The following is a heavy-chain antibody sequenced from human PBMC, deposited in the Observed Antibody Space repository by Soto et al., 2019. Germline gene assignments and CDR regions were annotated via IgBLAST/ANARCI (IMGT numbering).Heavy chain of an antibody. V-gene: IGHV3-33*01. CDR1: GFTFSRDG. CDR3: VRALVVPATINSYYYGMDV. Sequence: GGSLRLSCAASGFTFSRDGMHWVRQAPGKGLEWVAVIWCDGSNKNYADSVRGRFTISRDNLKNTLHLQMDSLRAEDTAVYYCVRALVVPATINSYYYGMDVWGQGTTVTVSS. J-gene: IGHJ6*02. CDR2: IWCDGSNK. D-gene: IGHD2-2*02.